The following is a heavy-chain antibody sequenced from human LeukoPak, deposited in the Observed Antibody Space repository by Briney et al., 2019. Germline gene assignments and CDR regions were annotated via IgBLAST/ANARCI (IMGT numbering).Heavy chain of an antibody. Sequence: PGGSLRLSCAASGFTVIANDMTWVRQAPGKGLEGVSVLYSDGNTKYADSVKGRFTISRDNSKNTLYLEMNSLSPDDTAVYYCARGVEPLAANTLAYWGQGTLVTVSS. V-gene: IGHV3-53*01. D-gene: IGHD1-14*01. CDR3: ARGVEPLAANTLAY. CDR2: LYSDGNT. CDR1: GFTVIAND. J-gene: IGHJ4*02.